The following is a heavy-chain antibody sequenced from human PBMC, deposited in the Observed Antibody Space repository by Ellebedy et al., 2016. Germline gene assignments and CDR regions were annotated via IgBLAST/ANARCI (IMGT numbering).Heavy chain of an antibody. V-gene: IGHV4-59*01. CDR1: GGSISGYY. Sequence: SETLSLTCTVSGGSISGYYWSWIRQPPGKGLEWIGYIYNIGNTNYNPSLKSRVTISLDTSKNQFSLNLRSVTAADTAVYYCARGFGSSGYSLDYWGLGTLVAVSS. J-gene: IGHJ4*02. CDR2: IYNIGNT. D-gene: IGHD3-22*01. CDR3: ARGFGSSGYSLDY.